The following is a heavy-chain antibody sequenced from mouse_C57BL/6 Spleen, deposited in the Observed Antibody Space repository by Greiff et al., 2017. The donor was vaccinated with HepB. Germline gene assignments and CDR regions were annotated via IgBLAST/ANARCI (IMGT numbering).Heavy chain of an antibody. CDR2: INPNNGGT. Sequence: EVKLVESGPELVKPGASVKIPCKASGYTFTDYNMDWVKQSHGKSLEWIGDINPNNGGTIYNQKFKGKATLTVDKSSSTAYMELRSLTSEDTAVYYCARFTTVVGYAMDYWGQGTSVTVSS. J-gene: IGHJ4*01. CDR1: GYTFTDYN. D-gene: IGHD1-1*01. V-gene: IGHV1-18*01. CDR3: ARFTTVVGYAMDY.